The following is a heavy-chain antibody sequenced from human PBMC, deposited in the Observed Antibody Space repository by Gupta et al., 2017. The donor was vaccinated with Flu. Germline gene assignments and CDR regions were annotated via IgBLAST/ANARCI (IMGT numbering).Heavy chain of an antibody. J-gene: IGHJ3*02. Sequence: QVQLQESSPGLVKPSGTLSLTCAVSGGSISSSNWWSWVRQPPGKGLEWIGEIYHSGSTNYNPSLKSRVTISVDKSKNQFSLKLSSVTAADTAVYYCARVNYYDSSGYWDAFDIWGQGTMVTVSS. D-gene: IGHD3-22*01. CDR2: IYHSGST. CDR1: GGSISSSNW. V-gene: IGHV4-4*02. CDR3: ARVNYYDSSGYWDAFDI.